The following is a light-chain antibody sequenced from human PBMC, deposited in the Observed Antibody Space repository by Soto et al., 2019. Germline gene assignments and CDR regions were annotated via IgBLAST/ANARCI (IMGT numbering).Light chain of an antibody. Sequence: DIEMTQSPSSLSASVGDRVTIYCRTSQTINNNLNWYQHRPGKAPKLLIYSSSSLLSGVAPRFSGSRSGTDFTLTISSLQPEDFATYFCQQTYSTPITFGQGTRLDIK. CDR3: QQTYSTPIT. V-gene: IGKV1-39*01. CDR1: QTINNN. CDR2: SSS. J-gene: IGKJ5*01.